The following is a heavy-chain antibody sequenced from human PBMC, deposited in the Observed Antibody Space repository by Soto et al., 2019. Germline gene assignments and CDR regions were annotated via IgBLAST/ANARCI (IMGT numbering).Heavy chain of an antibody. CDR3: PRLIHCKTTSCYFDY. D-gene: IGHD2-2*01. CDR1: GGSISSSSYY. J-gene: IGHJ4*02. Sequence: QLQLQKSGPGLVKPSETLSLTCTVSGGSISSSSYYWAWVRQPPAKGQEWIGSVYYSGTTYYNPSLNSRVTISEDTSKNQFSLKLSSVTAAVTAVFYCPRLIHCKTTSCYFDYWGQGTLVTVSS. V-gene: IGHV4-39*01. CDR2: VYYSGTT.